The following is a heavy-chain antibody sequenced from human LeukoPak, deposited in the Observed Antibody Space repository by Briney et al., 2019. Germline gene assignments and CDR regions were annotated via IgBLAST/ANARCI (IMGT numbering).Heavy chain of an antibody. CDR1: GGSFSGYY. J-gene: IGHJ4*02. Sequence: SETLSLTCAVYGGSFSGYYWSWIRQPPGKGLEWIGEINHSGSTNYNPSLKSRVTISVDTSKNQFSLKLSSVTAADTDVYYCAKKSPDYYDSSGYLVPYYFDYWGQGTLVTVSS. V-gene: IGHV4-34*01. CDR2: INHSGST. CDR3: AKKSPDYYDSSGYLVPYYFDY. D-gene: IGHD3-22*01.